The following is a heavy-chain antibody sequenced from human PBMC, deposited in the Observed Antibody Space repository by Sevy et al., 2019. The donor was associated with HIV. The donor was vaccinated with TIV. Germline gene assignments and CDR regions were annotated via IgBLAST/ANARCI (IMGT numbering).Heavy chain of an antibody. CDR1: GFTFSSYG. CDR3: AKEYYDILTGYSQTYKPDY. Sequence: GGSLRLSCAASGFTFSSYGMHWVRQAPGKGLEWVAFIRYDGSNKYYADSVKGRFTISRDNSKNTLYLQMNSLRAEDTAVYYCAKEYYDILTGYSQTYKPDYWGQGTLVTVSS. CDR2: IRYDGSNK. D-gene: IGHD3-9*01. J-gene: IGHJ4*02. V-gene: IGHV3-30*02.